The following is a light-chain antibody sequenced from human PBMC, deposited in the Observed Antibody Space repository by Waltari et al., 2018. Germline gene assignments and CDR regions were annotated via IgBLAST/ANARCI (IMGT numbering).Light chain of an antibody. Sequence: QSVLTQPPSVPGTPGQRVTISCSGSNSNIGGNFVIWYQPLPGKAPKLLIYNDNQGPSGVPDRFSASKSGTSAALAITGLQSEDEADYYCAVWDDSLGGVFGGGTKLTVL. J-gene: IGLJ3*02. CDR3: AVWDDSLGGV. V-gene: IGLV1-44*01. CDR1: NSNIGGNF. CDR2: NDN.